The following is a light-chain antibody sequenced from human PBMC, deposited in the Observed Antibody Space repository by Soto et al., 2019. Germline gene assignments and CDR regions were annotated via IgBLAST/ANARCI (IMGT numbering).Light chain of an antibody. CDR1: QDVRNY. V-gene: IGKV1-6*01. CDR2: GAF. Sequence: AIQMTQSPSSLSASVGDRLTITCRASQDVRNYVGWYQQKPGKAPKFLIYGAFSLETGSPSRFSGSGYGTEFTLTINSLLPEDFATYFCLQDYSWPWTFGQGTKVEV. CDR3: LQDYSWPWT. J-gene: IGKJ1*01.